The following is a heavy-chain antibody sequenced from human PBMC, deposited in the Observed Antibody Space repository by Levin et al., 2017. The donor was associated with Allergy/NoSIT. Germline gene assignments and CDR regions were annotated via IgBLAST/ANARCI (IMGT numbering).Heavy chain of an antibody. CDR1: GFTFSSYA. CDR3: AKEWGYGDYPRVHAFDI. V-gene: IGHV3-23*01. Sequence: PGGSLRLSCAASGFTFSSYAMSWVRQAPGKGLEWVSAISGSGGSTYYADSVKGRFTISRDNSKNTLYLQMNSLRAEDTAVYYCAKEWGYGDYPRVHAFDIWGQGTMVTVSS. D-gene: IGHD4-17*01. CDR2: ISGSGGST. J-gene: IGHJ3*02.